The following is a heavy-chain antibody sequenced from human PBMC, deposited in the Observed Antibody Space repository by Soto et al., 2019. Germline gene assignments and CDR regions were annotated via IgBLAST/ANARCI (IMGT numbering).Heavy chain of an antibody. Sequence: SVKVSCKASGGTFSSYAISWVRQAPGQGLEWMGGIIPIFGTANYAQKFQGRVTITADESTSTAYMELSSLRSEDTAVYYCATPENGITGTFDYWGQGTLVTVSS. V-gene: IGHV1-69*13. CDR2: IIPIFGTA. CDR1: GGTFSSYA. J-gene: IGHJ4*02. D-gene: IGHD1-20*01. CDR3: ATPENGITGTFDY.